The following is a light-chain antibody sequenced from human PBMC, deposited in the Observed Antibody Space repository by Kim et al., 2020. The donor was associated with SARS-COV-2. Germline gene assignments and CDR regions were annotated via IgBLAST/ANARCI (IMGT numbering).Light chain of an antibody. V-gene: IGLV3-19*01. CDR3: NSRDSSGNHWV. CDR1: SLSSYY. Sequence: ALGQTVRITGQGDSLSSYYASWYQQKPGQAPVLVIYGKNNRPSGIPDRFSGSCTGNTASLTIAGAQAEDEADYYCNSRDSSGNHWVFGGGTQLTVL. J-gene: IGLJ3*02. CDR2: GKN.